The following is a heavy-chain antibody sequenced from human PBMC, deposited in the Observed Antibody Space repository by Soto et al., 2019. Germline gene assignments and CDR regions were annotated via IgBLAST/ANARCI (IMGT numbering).Heavy chain of an antibody. D-gene: IGHD3-16*01. V-gene: IGHV3-15*01. CDR2: IKSKTDGSTT. CDR1: GFTFSNAW. CDR3: TTTWSPRRRGTP. J-gene: IGHJ5*02. Sequence: PGWSLTLSCPASGFTFSNAWMSWVRQAPGKGLEWVGRIKSKTDGSTTDYAAPVKGRLTISRDDSKNTLYLKMNSQKNEDTDVYYCTTTWSPRRRGTPWGQGTLVTVSS.